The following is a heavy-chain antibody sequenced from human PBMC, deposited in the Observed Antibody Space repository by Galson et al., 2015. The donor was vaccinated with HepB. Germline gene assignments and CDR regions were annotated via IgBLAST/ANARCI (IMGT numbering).Heavy chain of an antibody. V-gene: IGHV4-61*02. D-gene: IGHD3-3*01. CDR2: IYTSGST. CDR1: GGSISSGSYY. J-gene: IGHJ4*02. CDR3: AREIFGVVTKYYFDY. Sequence: PLSLTCTVSGGSISSGSYYWSWIRQPAGKGLEWIGRIYTSGSTNYNPSLKSRVTMSVDTSKNQFSLKLSSVTAADTAVYYCAREIFGVVTKYYFDYWGQGTLVTVSS.